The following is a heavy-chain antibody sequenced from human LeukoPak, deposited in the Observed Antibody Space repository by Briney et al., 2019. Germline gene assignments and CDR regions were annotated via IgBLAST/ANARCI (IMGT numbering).Heavy chain of an antibody. CDR2: VSAYRDNT. V-gene: IGHV1-18*01. Sequence: GASVKVSCKTSGYNFDTNRITWVRQAPGQGLEWMGSVSAYRDNTDYAQKFRGRVTMGTDTSTSTAYMELRSLRSDDTAVYYCARDASGLDSWGQGTLVTVPS. J-gene: IGHJ4*02. D-gene: IGHD3-10*01. CDR3: ARDASGLDS. CDR1: GYNFDTNR.